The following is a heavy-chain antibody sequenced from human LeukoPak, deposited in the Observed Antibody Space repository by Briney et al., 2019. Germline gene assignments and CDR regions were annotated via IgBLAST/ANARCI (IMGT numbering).Heavy chain of an antibody. CDR1: GGSISTYH. J-gene: IGHJ6*02. CDR3: AREDCSGGSCNYGMDV. V-gene: IGHV4-59*01. Sequence: SETLSLTCTVSGGSISTYHWSWIRQPPGNGLEWIVYIFYSGSTNYNHSLKSRVIISVDTSKNQFSLKLSSVTAADTAVYYCAREDCSGGSCNYGMDVWGQGTTVTVSS. CDR2: IFYSGST. D-gene: IGHD2-15*01.